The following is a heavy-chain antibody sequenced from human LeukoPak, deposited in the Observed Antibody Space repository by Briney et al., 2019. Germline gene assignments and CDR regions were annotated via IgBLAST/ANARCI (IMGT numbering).Heavy chain of an antibody. CDR1: GFNFEEYA. CDR3: AKSGCSSTRCYLNI. CDR2: ISWNSGTI. J-gene: IGHJ4*02. D-gene: IGHD2-2*01. V-gene: IGHV3-9*01. Sequence: PGGSLRLSCAASGFNFEEYAMHWVRQVPGRGLEWVSGISWNSGTIVYADSVKGRFTISRDNAKKSLYLQMNTQGPEDTAFYYCAKSGCSSTRCYLNIWGQGTLVTVSS.